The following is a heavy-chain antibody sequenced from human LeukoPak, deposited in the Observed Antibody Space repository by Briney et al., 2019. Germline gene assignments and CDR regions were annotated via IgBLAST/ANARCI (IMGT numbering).Heavy chain of an antibody. V-gene: IGHV4-34*01. Sequence: PSETLSLTCAVYGGSFSGYYCGWIRQPPGKGLEWIGEINHSGSTNYNPSLKSRVTISVDTSKNQFSLKLSSVTAADTAVYYCARGGVYCSSTSCYTGNLDYWGQGTLVTVSS. CDR3: ARGGVYCSSTSCYTGNLDY. D-gene: IGHD2-2*02. CDR2: INHSGST. CDR1: GGSFSGYY. J-gene: IGHJ4*02.